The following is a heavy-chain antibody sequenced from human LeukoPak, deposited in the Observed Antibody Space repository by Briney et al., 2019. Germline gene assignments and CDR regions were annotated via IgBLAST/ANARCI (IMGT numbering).Heavy chain of an antibody. CDR2: FDPEDGET. Sequence: ASVKVSCKVFGYTLTKLSMHWVRQAPGKGLEWMGGFDPEDGETIYAQRFQGRVTMTEDTSTDTAYMELSSLRSEDTAVYYCATPLLDYDSGSYWAFDYWGQGTLVTVSS. V-gene: IGHV1-24*01. D-gene: IGHD3-10*01. CDR1: GYTLTKLS. J-gene: IGHJ4*02. CDR3: ATPLLDYDSGSYWAFDY.